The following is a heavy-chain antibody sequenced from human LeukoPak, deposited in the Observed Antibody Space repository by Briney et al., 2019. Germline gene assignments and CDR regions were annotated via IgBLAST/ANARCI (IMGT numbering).Heavy chain of an antibody. CDR2: INPNSGGT. J-gene: IGHJ5*02. V-gene: IGHV1-2*02. CDR1: GYTFTGYY. CDR3: AREPITIFGVVIALEFDP. Sequence: ASVKVSYKASGYTFTGYYMHWVRQAPGQGLEWMGWINPNSGGTNYAQKFQGRVTMTRDTSISTAYMELSRLRSDDTAVYYCAREPITIFGVVIALEFDPWGQGTLVTVSS. D-gene: IGHD3-3*01.